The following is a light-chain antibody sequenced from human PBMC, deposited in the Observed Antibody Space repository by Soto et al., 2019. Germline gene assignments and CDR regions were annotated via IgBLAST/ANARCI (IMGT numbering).Light chain of an antibody. CDR3: QQYNSSLT. CDR1: QSISSW. V-gene: IGKV1-5*01. CDR2: DAS. Sequence: DIQMTQSPSTLSASVGDRVTITCRASQSISSWLAWYQQKPGKASKLLIYDASSLESGVPSRFSGSGSGTEFTPTISRLQPDDFATYYCQQYNSSLTFGQGTKVDIK. J-gene: IGKJ1*01.